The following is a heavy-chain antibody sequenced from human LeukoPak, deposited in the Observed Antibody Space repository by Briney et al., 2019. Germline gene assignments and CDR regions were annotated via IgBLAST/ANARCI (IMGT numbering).Heavy chain of an antibody. V-gene: IGHV5-51*01. D-gene: IGHD2/OR15-2a*01. CDR1: GYSFNSYW. J-gene: IGHJ3*02. Sequence: GESLKISCEGSGYSFNSYWIGWVRQVPGQGLEWMGIIYPGDSNTGYSPSFQGQVTISADKSISTTYLQWGSLKASDTAIYYCARPRLALVSGDAFDIWSQGTMVTVSS. CDR3: ARPRLALVSGDAFDI. CDR2: IYPGDSNT.